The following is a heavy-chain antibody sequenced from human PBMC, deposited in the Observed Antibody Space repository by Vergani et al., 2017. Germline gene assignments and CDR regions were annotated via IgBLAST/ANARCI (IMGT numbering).Heavy chain of an antibody. J-gene: IGHJ3*02. V-gene: IGHV3-11*01. CDR3: ARDHRDYSNYPGTFDI. CDR1: GFSFSDHY. CDR2: ISNSGNTI. Sequence: QVQLVESGGGLVKPGGSLRLSCAASGFSFSDHYMTWIRQAPGKGLEWVSYISNSGNTIVYADSVKGRFSISRDNAKSSLFLQMDSLRAEDTAVYYCARDHRDYSNYPGTFDIWGQGSMVTVSS. D-gene: IGHD4-11*01.